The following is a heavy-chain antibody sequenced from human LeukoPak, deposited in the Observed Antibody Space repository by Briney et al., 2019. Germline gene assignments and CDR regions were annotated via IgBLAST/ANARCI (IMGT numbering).Heavy chain of an antibody. D-gene: IGHD3-22*01. CDR3: AGPYDSSGYPDY. J-gene: IGHJ4*02. V-gene: IGHV3-11*04. CDR2: ISSSGSTI. Sequence: GGSLTLSCAASGFTFCYYYMIGLRQAPGKGLEWFSYISSSGSTIYYADSVKGRFTISRDNAKNSLYLQMNSLRAEDTAVYYCAGPYDSSGYPDYWGQGTLVTVSS. CDR1: GFTFCYYY.